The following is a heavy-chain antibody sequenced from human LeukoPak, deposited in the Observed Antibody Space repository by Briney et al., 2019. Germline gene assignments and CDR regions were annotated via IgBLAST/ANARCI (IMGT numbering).Heavy chain of an antibody. Sequence: SETLSLTCTVSGGSISSYYWSWIRQPPGKGPEWIGYIYYSGSTNYNPSLKSRVTISVDTSKNQFSLKLSSVTAADTAVYYCARIGGGPLSFFDYWGQGTLVTVSS. J-gene: IGHJ4*02. V-gene: IGHV4-59*01. CDR1: GGSISSYY. D-gene: IGHD2-21*01. CDR3: ARIGGGPLSFFDY. CDR2: IYYSGST.